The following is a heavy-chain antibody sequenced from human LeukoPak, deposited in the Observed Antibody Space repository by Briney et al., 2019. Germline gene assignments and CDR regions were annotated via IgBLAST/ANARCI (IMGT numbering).Heavy chain of an antibody. V-gene: IGHV1-2*02. CDR2: INPNSGGT. J-gene: IGHJ6*03. D-gene: IGHD6-19*01. CDR3: ARDGGGWYPYYYYYMDV. Sequence: GASVKVSCKASGYTFTGYYMHWVRQAPGQGLEWMGWINPNSGGTNYAQKFQGRVTMTRDTSISTAYMELSRLRSDDTAVYYCARDGGGWYPYYYYYMDVWGKGTTVTISS. CDR1: GYTFTGYY.